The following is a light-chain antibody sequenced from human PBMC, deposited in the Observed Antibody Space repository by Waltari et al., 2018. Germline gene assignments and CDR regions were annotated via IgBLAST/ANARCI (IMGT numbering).Light chain of an antibody. J-gene: IGLJ2*01. CDR1: SSDVGGYNY. CDR3: SSYRTTTTRL. CDR2: DVR. V-gene: IGLV2-14*03. Sequence: QSALTQPASVSGSPGQSITISCTGTSSDVGGYNYVSWYHQHPGKAPKLIIYDVRERPSGVSTRCSGSKAGNTASLTISGLQAEDEADYYCSSYRTTTTRLFGGGTKVTVL.